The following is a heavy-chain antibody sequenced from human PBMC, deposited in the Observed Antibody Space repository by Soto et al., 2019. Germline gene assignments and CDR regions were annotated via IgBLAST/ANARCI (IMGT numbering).Heavy chain of an antibody. CDR2: ISYDGSNK. CDR3: ARPLWRDDYNWGYFDL. Sequence: QVQLVESGGGVVQPGRSLRLSCAASGFTFSSYAMHWVRQAPGKGLEWVAVISYDGSNKYYADSVKGRFTISRDNSKNTLYLQMNRLRTEDTAVYYCARPLWRDDYNWGYFDLWGRGTLVTASS. J-gene: IGHJ2*01. CDR1: GFTFSSYA. D-gene: IGHD4-4*01. V-gene: IGHV3-30-3*01.